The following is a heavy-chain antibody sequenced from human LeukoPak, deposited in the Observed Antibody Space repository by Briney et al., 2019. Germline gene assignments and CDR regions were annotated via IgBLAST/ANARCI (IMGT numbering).Heavy chain of an antibody. CDR3: GKVAVKLATNN. CDR1: GFIFYCLV. CDR2: ISSNGGST. J-gene: IGHJ4*02. V-gene: IGHV3-64*03. Sequence: QPGGSLSHSCSASGFIFYCLVMHCVRQAPGKGLEYVSAISSNGGSTYYADSVKGRFTISIDNSKNTLYVQMSSLRGEDTAVYYGGKVAVKLATNNWGQGTLVTVSS.